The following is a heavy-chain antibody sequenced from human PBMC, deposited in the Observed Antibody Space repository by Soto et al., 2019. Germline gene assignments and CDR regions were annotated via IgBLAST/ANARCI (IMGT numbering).Heavy chain of an antibody. CDR1: GGSISGHY. Sequence: KPSETLSLTCSVSGGSISGHYWTWIRQSPWKGLEWIGYIFYSGSTNYNPSLKSRVTISVDTSKNQFSLKMSSVTAADTAVYYCARVGSSGCSPDYWGRGTLVTVSS. D-gene: IGHD6-19*01. V-gene: IGHV4-59*11. J-gene: IGHJ4*02. CDR3: ARVGSSGCSPDY. CDR2: IFYSGST.